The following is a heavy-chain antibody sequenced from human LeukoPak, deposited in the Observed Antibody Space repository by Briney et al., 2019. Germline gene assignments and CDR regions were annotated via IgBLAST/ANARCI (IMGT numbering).Heavy chain of an antibody. D-gene: IGHD3-9*01. CDR1: DYTFTSYG. V-gene: IGHV1-18*01. Sequence: SVTVSCKASDYTFTSYGISWVRQAPGQGLEWMGWISANNDNTNYAQKLQGRVTMTTDTSTSTDYMELRSLRSDDTAVYYCARVHYDILTGYSYFDYWGQGTLVTVSS. J-gene: IGHJ4*02. CDR2: ISANNDNT. CDR3: ARVHYDILTGYSYFDY.